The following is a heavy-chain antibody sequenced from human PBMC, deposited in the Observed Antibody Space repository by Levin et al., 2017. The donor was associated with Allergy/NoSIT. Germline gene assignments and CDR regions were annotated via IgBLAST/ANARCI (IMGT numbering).Heavy chain of an antibody. CDR2: INHSGST. CDR3: ARVPVTIFGVVPHDAFDI. CDR1: GGSFSGYY. J-gene: IGHJ3*02. Sequence: PSETLSLTCAVYGGSFSGYYWSWIRQPPGKGLEWIGEINHSGSTNYNPSLKSRVTISVDTSKNQFSLKLSSVTAADTAVYYCARVPVTIFGVVPHDAFDIWGQGTMVTVSS. V-gene: IGHV4-34*01. D-gene: IGHD3-3*01.